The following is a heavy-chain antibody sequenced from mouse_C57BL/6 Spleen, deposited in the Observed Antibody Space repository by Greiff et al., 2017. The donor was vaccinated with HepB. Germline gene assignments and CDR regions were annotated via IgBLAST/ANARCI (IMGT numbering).Heavy chain of an antibody. D-gene: IGHD2-3*01. V-gene: IGHV5-4*01. CDR1: GFTFSSYA. CDR2: ISDGGSYT. Sequence: EVQLQESGGGLVKPGGSLKLSCAASGFTFSSYAMSWVRQTPEKRLEWVATISDGGSYTYYPDNVKGRFTISRDNAKNNLYLQMSHLKSEDTAMYYCARGSDGYYDAMDYWGQGTSVTVSS. CDR3: ARGSDGYYDAMDY. J-gene: IGHJ4*01.